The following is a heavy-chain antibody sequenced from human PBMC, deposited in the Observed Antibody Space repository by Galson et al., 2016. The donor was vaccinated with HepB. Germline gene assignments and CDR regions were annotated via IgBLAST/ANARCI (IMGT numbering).Heavy chain of an antibody. Sequence: SLRLSCAASGFSFSSYGMHWVRQAPGKGLEWVSVISYDGNKQYFAASVKGRFTISRDNFQNTLYLEMNSLRAEDTAVYYCARAPGRIQLYLPSFGMDVWGQGTTVTVSS. CDR3: ARAPGRIQLYLPSFGMDV. CDR1: GFSFSSYG. V-gene: IGHV3-30*03. J-gene: IGHJ6*02. D-gene: IGHD1-1*01. CDR2: ISYDGNKQ.